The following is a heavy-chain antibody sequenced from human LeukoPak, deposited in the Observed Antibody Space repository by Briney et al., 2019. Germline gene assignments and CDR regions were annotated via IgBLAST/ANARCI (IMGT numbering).Heavy chain of an antibody. J-gene: IGHJ3*02. Sequence: SETLSLTCTVSGGSISRSSYFWAWIRQPPGKGLEWIGSIYYSGTTYYNPSLKSRVTISVDTSKNQFSLKLSSVTAADTAVYYVSYYDSSGYGLGAFDIWGQGTMVTVSS. CDR1: GGSISRSSYF. D-gene: IGHD3-22*01. CDR3: SYYDSSGYGLGAFDI. CDR2: IYYSGTT. V-gene: IGHV4-39*01.